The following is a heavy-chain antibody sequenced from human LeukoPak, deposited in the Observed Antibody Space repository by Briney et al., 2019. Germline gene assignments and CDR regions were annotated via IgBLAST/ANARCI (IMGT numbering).Heavy chain of an antibody. D-gene: IGHD5-24*01. CDR2: ISYDGSNK. CDR1: GFTFSSYG. V-gene: IGHV3-30*18. CDR3: AKPGMATGYYFDY. J-gene: IGHJ4*02. Sequence: GRSLRLSCAASGFTFSSYGMHWVRQAPGKGLEWVAVISYDGSNKYYADSVKGRFTISRDNSKNTLYLQMNSLRAEDTAVYYCAKPGMATGYYFDYWGQGTLVTVSS.